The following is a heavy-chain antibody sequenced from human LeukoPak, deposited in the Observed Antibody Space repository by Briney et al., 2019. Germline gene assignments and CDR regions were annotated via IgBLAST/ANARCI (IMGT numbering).Heavy chain of an antibody. Sequence: NPGGSLRLSCAASGFTFSSYSMNWVRQAPGKGLEWVSSISSSSSYIYYADSVKGRFTISRDNAKNSLYLQMNSLRAEGTAVYECARDRRGGSTGYYHYWRQGPLLRLPS. D-gene: IGHD3-9*01. CDR2: ISSSSSYI. J-gene: IGHJ4*02. CDR1: GFTFSSYS. V-gene: IGHV3-21*01. CDR3: ARDRRGGSTGYYHY.